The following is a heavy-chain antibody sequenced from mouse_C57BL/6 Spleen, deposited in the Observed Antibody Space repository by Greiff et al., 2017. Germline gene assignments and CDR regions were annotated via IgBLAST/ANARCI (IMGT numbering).Heavy chain of an antibody. J-gene: IGHJ4*01. Sequence: VQLKESGGGLVKPGGSLKLSCAASGFTFSDYGMHWVRQAPEKGLEWVAYISSGSSTIYYADTVKGRFTISRDNAKNTLFLQMTSLRSEDTAMYYCAYYYGSAYAMDYWGQGTSVTVSS. D-gene: IGHD1-1*01. V-gene: IGHV5-17*01. CDR2: ISSGSSTI. CDR1: GFTFSDYG. CDR3: AYYYGSAYAMDY.